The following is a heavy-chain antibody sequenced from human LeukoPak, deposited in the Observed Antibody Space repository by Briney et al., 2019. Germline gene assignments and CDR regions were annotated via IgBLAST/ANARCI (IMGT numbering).Heavy chain of an antibody. CDR1: GFTFSSYE. Sequence: GGSLRLSCAASGFTFSSYEMNWVCQAPGKGLEWVSYISSSGSTVYYADSVKGRFTISRDNAKNSLYLQMNSLRAEDTAVYYCASFMVRGVITFDYWGQGTLVTVSS. D-gene: IGHD3-10*01. V-gene: IGHV3-48*03. CDR3: ASFMVRGVITFDY. J-gene: IGHJ4*02. CDR2: ISSSGSTV.